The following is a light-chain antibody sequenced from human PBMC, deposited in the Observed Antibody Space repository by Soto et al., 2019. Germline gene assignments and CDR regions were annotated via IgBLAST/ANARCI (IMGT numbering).Light chain of an antibody. CDR2: GNT. CDR3: QSFDASLRGWV. V-gene: IGLV1-40*01. CDR1: SSDIGAGHD. J-gene: IGLJ3*02. Sequence: QSVLTQPPSVSGAPGQRVTISCAGSSSDIGAGHDVHWYQQLPGTAPKLLIYGNTNRPSGVPDRFSGSKSGASASLAITGLQAEDDADYHCQSFDASLRGWVFGGGTKLTVL.